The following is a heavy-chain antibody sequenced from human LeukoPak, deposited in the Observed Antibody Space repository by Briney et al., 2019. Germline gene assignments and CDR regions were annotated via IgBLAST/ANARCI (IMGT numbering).Heavy chain of an antibody. V-gene: IGHV3-74*01. CDR3: ARESVFYGSGTYYNLRDAFDI. J-gene: IGHJ3*02. D-gene: IGHD3-10*01. CDR1: GFTFSSYW. Sequence: GGSLRLSCSASGFTFSSYWMHWVRQAPGKGLVWVSHINSDGSTTTYADSVRGRFTISRDNAKNTLYLQMNSLRAEDTAVYYCARESVFYGSGTYYNLRDAFDIWGQGTMVTVSS. CDR2: INSDGSTT.